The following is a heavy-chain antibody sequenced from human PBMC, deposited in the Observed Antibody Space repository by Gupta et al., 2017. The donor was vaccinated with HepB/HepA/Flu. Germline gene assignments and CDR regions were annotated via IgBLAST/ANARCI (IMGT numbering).Heavy chain of an antibody. CDR3: ARADRALIAARQGVGLGGLDY. J-gene: IGHJ4*02. Sequence: QLQLQESGPGLVKPSETLSLTCTVSGGSISSSSYYWGWIRQPPGKGLEWIGSIYYSGSTYYNPSLKSRVTISVDTSKNQFSLKLSSVTAADTAVYYCARADRALIAARQGVGLGGLDYWGQGTLVTVSS. V-gene: IGHV4-39*01. CDR2: IYYSGST. D-gene: IGHD6-6*01. CDR1: GGSISSSSYY.